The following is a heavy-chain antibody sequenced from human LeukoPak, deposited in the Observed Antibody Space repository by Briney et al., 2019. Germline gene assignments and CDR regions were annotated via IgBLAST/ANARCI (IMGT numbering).Heavy chain of an antibody. Sequence: GASVKVSCKVSGYTLTELSMHWVRQAPGKGLEWMGGFDPEDGETIYAQKFQGRVTMTVDTSTDTAYMELSSLRSEDTAVYYCATVRAVAGPGVYYFDYWGQGTLVTVSS. CDR2: FDPEDGET. D-gene: IGHD6-19*01. CDR3: ATVRAVAGPGVYYFDY. V-gene: IGHV1-24*01. CDR1: GYTLTELS. J-gene: IGHJ4*02.